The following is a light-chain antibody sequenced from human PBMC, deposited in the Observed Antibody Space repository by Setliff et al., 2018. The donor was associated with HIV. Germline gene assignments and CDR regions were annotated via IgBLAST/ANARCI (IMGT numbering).Light chain of an antibody. Sequence: QSALTQPASASGSPGQSITISCTGTSSDVGGYNWVSWYQQHPGKAPKLMIYDVNKRPSGVPDRFSASKSGNTASLTISGLQAEDEADYYCCSYAGSQTFLFGTGTKVTVL. V-gene: IGLV2-11*01. CDR3: CSYAGSQTFL. CDR2: DVN. CDR1: SSDVGGYNW. J-gene: IGLJ1*01.